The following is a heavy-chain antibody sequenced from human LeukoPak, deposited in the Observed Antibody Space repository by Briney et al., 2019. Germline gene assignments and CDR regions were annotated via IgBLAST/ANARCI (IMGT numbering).Heavy chain of an antibody. CDR1: VYIFTSYG. D-gene: IGHD3-10*01. Sequence: ASVNVSCKASVYIFTSYGISGVRQAPAQGREGMGWISAYNGNTKDAQKLQDRDTMNTDTSTSTAYMELRSLRSDDTAVYYCARGGTYYYGSGSYPYWGQGTLVTVSS. J-gene: IGHJ4*02. CDR3: ARGGTYYYGSGSYPY. V-gene: IGHV1-18*01. CDR2: ISAYNGNT.